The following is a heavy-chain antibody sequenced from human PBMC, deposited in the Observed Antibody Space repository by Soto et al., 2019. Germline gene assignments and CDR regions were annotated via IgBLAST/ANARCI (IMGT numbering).Heavy chain of an antibody. CDR1: GLSVTNAW. Sequence: EVQLVESGGGLVKPGGSLRLSCAASGLSVTNAWMSWARQAPGKGLEWVGHIKSTTDGGTIDYAAPVKDRFIISRDASKNTLYLQMNSLKTEDSAVYYCTTDRGIAVRPLFDFWGQGILVTVSS. J-gene: IGHJ4*02. D-gene: IGHD6-6*01. CDR3: TTDRGIAVRPLFDF. CDR2: IKSTTDGGTI. V-gene: IGHV3-15*01.